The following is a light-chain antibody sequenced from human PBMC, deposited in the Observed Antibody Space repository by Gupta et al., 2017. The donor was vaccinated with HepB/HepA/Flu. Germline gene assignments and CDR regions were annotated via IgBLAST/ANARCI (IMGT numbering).Light chain of an antibody. CDR2: NNN. V-gene: IGLV1-44*01. Sequence: SVLTHPPSASATPGPRVTVPCSGSSSNIGSNTVNWYQQLPGAAPELLIYNNNERPSGVPDRFSGSKSGTSASLAISGLQSEDEVDYYCAAWDDSLNGPVFGRGTKLTVL. CDR3: AAWDDSLNGPV. J-gene: IGLJ3*02. CDR1: SSNIGSNT.